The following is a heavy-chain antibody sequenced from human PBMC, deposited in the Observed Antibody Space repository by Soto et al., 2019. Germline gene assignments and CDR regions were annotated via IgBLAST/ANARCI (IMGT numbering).Heavy chain of an antibody. J-gene: IGHJ6*02. CDR3: ARELGAVAHYYGMDV. CDR1: GFTFSSYG. CDR2: IWYDGSNK. Sequence: QVQLVESGGGVVQPGRSLRLSCAASGFTFSSYGMHWVRQAPGKGLEWVAVIWYDGSNKYYADSVKGRFTISRDNSKNTLYLQMSSLRAEDTAVYYCARELGAVAHYYGMDVWGQGTTVTVSS. V-gene: IGHV3-33*01. D-gene: IGHD6-19*01.